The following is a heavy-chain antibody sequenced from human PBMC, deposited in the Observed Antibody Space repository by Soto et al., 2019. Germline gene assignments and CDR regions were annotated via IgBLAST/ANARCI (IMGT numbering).Heavy chain of an antibody. J-gene: IGHJ6*02. CDR3: ARSGDYDYYYAMDV. D-gene: IGHD4-17*01. Sequence: QVQLVESGGGVVQPGTSLRLSCVASGFTFSSYGMNWVRQAPGKGPEWVAVIWFDGSNEYYGDSLKGRFTISRDNSKNTLYLQMNSLRAEDTAVYYWARSGDYDYYYAMDVWGQGTTVTVSS. CDR2: IWFDGSNE. V-gene: IGHV3-33*01. CDR1: GFTFSSYG.